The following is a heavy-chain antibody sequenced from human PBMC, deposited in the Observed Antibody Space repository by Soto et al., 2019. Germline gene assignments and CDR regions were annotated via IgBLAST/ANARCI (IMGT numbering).Heavy chain of an antibody. J-gene: IGHJ3*02. D-gene: IGHD3-9*01. CDR1: GFTFSSYA. CDR2: ISGSGGST. CDR3: AKDGVGKYDILTGDYFVRIPGDAFDI. V-gene: IGHV3-23*01. Sequence: EVQLLESGGGLVQPGGSLRLSCAASGFTFSSYAMSWVRQAPGKGLEWVSAISGSGGSTYYADSVKGRFTISRDNSKNTLYLQMYCLRAEDTAVYYCAKDGVGKYDILTGDYFVRIPGDAFDIWGQGTMVTVSS.